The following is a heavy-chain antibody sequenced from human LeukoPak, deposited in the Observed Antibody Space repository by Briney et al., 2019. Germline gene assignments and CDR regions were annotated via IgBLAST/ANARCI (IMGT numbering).Heavy chain of an antibody. CDR3: ARHKSGETILYFYMDV. J-gene: IGHJ6*03. Sequence: SETLSLTCSASGDSINTGGYYWGWIRQPPGKGLEWIGSFYRSGSIYYNPSLKSRVTISADTSKNQFSLRLSSVTAADTAIYYCARHKSGETILYFYMDVWGKGTTVTVS. D-gene: IGHD2-15*01. CDR1: GDSINTGGYY. CDR2: FYRSGSI. V-gene: IGHV4-38-2*02.